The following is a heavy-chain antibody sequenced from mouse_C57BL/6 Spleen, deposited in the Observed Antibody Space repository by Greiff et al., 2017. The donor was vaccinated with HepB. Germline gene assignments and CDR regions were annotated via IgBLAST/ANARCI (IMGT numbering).Heavy chain of an antibody. V-gene: IGHV5-17*01. CDR2: LSSGSSTI. Sequence: EVMLVESGGGLVKPGGSLKLSCAASGFTFSDYGMHWVRQAPEKGLEWVAYLSSGSSTIYYADTVKGRFTISRDNAKNTLFLQMTSLRSEDTAMYYCAKGPGFDYWGQGTTLTVSS. CDR1: GFTFSDYG. J-gene: IGHJ2*01. CDR3: AKGPGFDY.